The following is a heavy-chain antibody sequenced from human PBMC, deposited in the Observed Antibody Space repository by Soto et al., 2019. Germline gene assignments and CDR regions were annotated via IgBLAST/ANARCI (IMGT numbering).Heavy chain of an antibody. CDR2: ISVFNGNT. V-gene: IGHV1-18*01. Sequence: ASVKVSCKASGYTFTNYDISWVRQAPGQGLEWMGGISVFNGNTNYAQKLQGRVTMTTDTSTSTAYMELRSLRSEDTAVYYCARGAGEQWLVPYFDYWGQGTLVTVSS. D-gene: IGHD6-19*01. J-gene: IGHJ4*02. CDR1: GYTFTNYD. CDR3: ARGAGEQWLVPYFDY.